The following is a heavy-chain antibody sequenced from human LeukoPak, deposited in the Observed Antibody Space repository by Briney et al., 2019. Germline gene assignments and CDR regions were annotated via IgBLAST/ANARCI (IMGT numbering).Heavy chain of an antibody. Sequence: GGSLRLSCAASGFTFSSYAMSWVRQAPGKGLEWVAVIWYDGSNKYYADSVKGRFTISRDNSKNTLYLQMNSLRAEDTAVYYCARDPFSTRGSLNWFDPWGQGTLVTVSS. CDR2: IWYDGSNK. J-gene: IGHJ5*02. CDR1: GFTFSSYA. V-gene: IGHV3-33*08. CDR3: ARDPFSTRGSLNWFDP. D-gene: IGHD3-16*01.